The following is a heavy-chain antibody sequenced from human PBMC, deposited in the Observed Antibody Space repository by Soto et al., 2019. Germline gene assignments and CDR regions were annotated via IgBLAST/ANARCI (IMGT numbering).Heavy chain of an antibody. CDR3: ARDSTTVTTGNDAFDV. CDR1: GGTFSSYA. V-gene: IGHV1-69*01. J-gene: IGHJ3*01. Sequence: QVLLVQSGAEVKKPGSSVKVSCKASGGTFSSYAINWVRQAPGQGLEWMGGIIPIFGTANYAQKFQGRVTITADESTSTAYMELISLRSEDTAVYYCARDSTTVTTGNDAFDVWGQGTMVTVSS. CDR2: IIPIFGTA. D-gene: IGHD4-17*01.